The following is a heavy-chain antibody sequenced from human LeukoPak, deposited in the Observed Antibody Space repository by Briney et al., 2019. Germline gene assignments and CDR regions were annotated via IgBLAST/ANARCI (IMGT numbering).Heavy chain of an antibody. V-gene: IGHV3-48*01. CDR3: ARGPSARFFGVAKGAFDI. Sequence: PGGSLRLSCAASGFIFSSYGMNWVRQAPGKGLEWVSYISSSSSTIYYADSVKGRFTISRDNSKNTLDLQMNSLRAEDTAVYYCARGPSARFFGVAKGAFDIWGQGTMVTVSS. D-gene: IGHD3-3*01. CDR1: GFIFSSYG. CDR2: ISSSSSTI. J-gene: IGHJ3*02.